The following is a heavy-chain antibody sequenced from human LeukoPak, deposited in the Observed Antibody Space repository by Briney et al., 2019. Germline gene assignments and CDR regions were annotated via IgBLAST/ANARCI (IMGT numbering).Heavy chain of an antibody. D-gene: IGHD5-12*01. CDR1: GFTFSSYA. V-gene: IGHV3-23*01. CDR2: ISGSGGMT. J-gene: IGHJ4*02. Sequence: PGGSLRLSCAASGFTFSSYAMSWVRQAPGKGLEWISGISGSGGMTYYADSVKGRFALSRDNSKNALYLQMNSLRAEDTAVYYCAKEPGYSRYDYGDYWGQGTLVTVSS. CDR3: AKEPGYSRYDYGDY.